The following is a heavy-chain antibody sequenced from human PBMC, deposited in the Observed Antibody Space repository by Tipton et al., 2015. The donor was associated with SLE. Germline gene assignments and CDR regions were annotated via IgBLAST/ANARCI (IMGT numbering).Heavy chain of an antibody. CDR3: ARLGSSSEGTNFFDY. CDR1: GFTFSSYA. CDR2: ISKSGDST. Sequence: SLRLSCAASGFTFSSYAMSWVRQAPGRGLEWVSTISKSGDSTYYEDSVKGRFTISRDNSKNTLYLQMNSLRVEDTAVYYCARLGSSSEGTNFFDYWGQGTLVTVSS. V-gene: IGHV3-23*01. J-gene: IGHJ4*02. D-gene: IGHD6-6*01.